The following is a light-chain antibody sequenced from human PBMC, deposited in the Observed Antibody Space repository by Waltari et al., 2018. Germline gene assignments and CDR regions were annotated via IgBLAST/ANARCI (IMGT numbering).Light chain of an antibody. CDR1: QSLEHSDGITY. CDR3: MRGTHWPWT. J-gene: IGKJ1*01. Sequence: DVVMTQSPLSLPVTLGKAASLSCRSRQSLEHSDGITYLNWFQQRPGQSPRRLFYRVSRRDSGVPDRFSGSGSGTDFTLKISRVAAEDVGVYYCMRGTHWPWTFGQGTKVEIK. V-gene: IGKV2-30*02. CDR2: RVS.